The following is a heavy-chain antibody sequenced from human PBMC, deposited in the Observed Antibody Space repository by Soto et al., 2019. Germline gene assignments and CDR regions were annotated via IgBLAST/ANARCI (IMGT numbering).Heavy chain of an antibody. V-gene: IGHV3-23*01. CDR3: AKTGPGSSYGYYFDS. J-gene: IGHJ4*01. D-gene: IGHD5-18*01. Sequence: PGGSLRLSCAASGFTFSSYGMSWVRQAPGEGLEWVSGISGSGGSTYYADSVKGRFTISRDNSKNTLYLQMYSLRAEDTAVYYCAKTGPGSSYGYYFDSWGHGTLVTVSS. CDR1: GFTFSSYG. CDR2: ISGSGGST.